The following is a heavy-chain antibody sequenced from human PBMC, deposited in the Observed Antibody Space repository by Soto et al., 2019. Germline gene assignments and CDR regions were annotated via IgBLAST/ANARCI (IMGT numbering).Heavy chain of an antibody. V-gene: IGHV3-53*02. CDR2: TYTGGST. CDR1: GFAVSTSY. D-gene: IGHD1-20*01. Sequence: EVQLVETGGDLIQSGGSLRPSCAASGFAVSTSYMMWVRQAPGKGLEWVSVTYTGGSTHYADSVKGRFTISRDDSRNTLYLQMNSLRAEDTAVYYCARDPPITSDYALDVWGQGTTVIVSS. CDR3: ARDPPITSDYALDV. J-gene: IGHJ6*02.